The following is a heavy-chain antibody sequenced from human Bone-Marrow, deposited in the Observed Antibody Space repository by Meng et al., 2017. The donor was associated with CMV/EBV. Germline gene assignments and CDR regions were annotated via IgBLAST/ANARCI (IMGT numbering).Heavy chain of an antibody. CDR1: GFTFSDYY. CDR3: AKLRLGY. D-gene: IGHD3-16*01. Sequence: ESLKISCAASGFTFSDYYMSWIRQPPGKGLEWIGEINHSGGSYYNPSLKSRFTISVDTSKNQFSLKLSSVTAADTAVYYCAKLRLGYWGQGTLVTVSS. CDR2: INHSGGS. J-gene: IGHJ4*02. V-gene: IGHV4-34*08.